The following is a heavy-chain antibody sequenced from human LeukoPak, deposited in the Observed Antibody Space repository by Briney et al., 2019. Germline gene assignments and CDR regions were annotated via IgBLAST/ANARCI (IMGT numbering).Heavy chain of an antibody. J-gene: IGHJ4*02. CDR3: ARDSSGYSNDY. CDR2: ISSTSAYI. Sequence: GGSLRLSCAASGFTFSDYSMNWVRQAPGKGLEWVSSISSTSAYIFYTDSLKGRFTISRDNAKNSLYLQMNSLRAEDTAVYYCARDSSGYSNDYWGQGTLVTVSS. D-gene: IGHD3-22*01. CDR1: GFTFSDYS. V-gene: IGHV3-21*01.